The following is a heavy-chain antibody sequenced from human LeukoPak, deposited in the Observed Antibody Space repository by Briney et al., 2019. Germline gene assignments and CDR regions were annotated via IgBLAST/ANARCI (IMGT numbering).Heavy chain of an antibody. Sequence: SETLSLTCTVSGGSISSYYWSWIQQPPGKGLEWIGYIYYSGSTNYNPSLKSRVTISVDTSKNQFSLKLSSVTAADTAVYYCARQTTGVIFDYWGQGTLVTVSS. CDR2: IYYSGST. V-gene: IGHV4-59*01. D-gene: IGHD1-1*01. J-gene: IGHJ4*02. CDR3: ARQTTGVIFDY. CDR1: GGSISSYY.